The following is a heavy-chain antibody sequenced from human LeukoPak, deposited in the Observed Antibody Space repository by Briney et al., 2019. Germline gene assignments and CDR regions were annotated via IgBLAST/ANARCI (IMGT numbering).Heavy chain of an antibody. V-gene: IGHV5-51*01. Sequence: GESLKISCKGSGYTFTNFWIGWVRQMPGKGLEWMGIIYPGDSDTRYSPSFQGQVTISADKSISTAYLQWSSLKASDTAMYYCARRDSSGCYYDRPFDYWGQGTLVTVSS. J-gene: IGHJ4*02. CDR3: ARRDSSGCYYDRPFDY. D-gene: IGHD3-22*01. CDR1: GYTFTNFW. CDR2: IYPGDSDT.